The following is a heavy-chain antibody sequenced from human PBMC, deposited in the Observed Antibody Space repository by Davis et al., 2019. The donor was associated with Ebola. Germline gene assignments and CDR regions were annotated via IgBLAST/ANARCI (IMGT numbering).Heavy chain of an antibody. CDR3: ARVQDYYDSSGLAPFDY. CDR2: IYHSGST. D-gene: IGHD3-22*01. Sequence: GSLRLSCAVSGGSISSNNWWRWVRPPPGKGLEWIGEIYHSGSTNYNPSLKSRVTISVDKSKNQFSLKLSSVTAADTAVYYCARVQDYYDSSGLAPFDYWGQGTLVTVSS. V-gene: IGHV4-4*02. J-gene: IGHJ4*02. CDR1: GGSISSNNW.